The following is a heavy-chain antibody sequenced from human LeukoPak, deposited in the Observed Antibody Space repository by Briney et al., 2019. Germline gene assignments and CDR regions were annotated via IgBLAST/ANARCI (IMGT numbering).Heavy chain of an antibody. J-gene: IGHJ6*02. Sequence: PSETLSLTCAVYGGSFSGYYWSWIRQPPGKGLEWIGYISYSGSTNYNPSLRSRVAISEDTSRNQFSLRLNSVTAADTAVYYCARHIPVIWSSGYYYGMDVWGQGTTVTVSS. CDR1: GGSFSGYY. D-gene: IGHD3-3*01. CDR2: ISYSGST. CDR3: ARHIPVIWSSGYYYGMDV. V-gene: IGHV4-59*08.